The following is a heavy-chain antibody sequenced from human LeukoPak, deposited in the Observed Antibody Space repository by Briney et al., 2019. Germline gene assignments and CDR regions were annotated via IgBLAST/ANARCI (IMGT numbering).Heavy chain of an antibody. CDR1: GGSISSGDYY. J-gene: IGHJ4*02. CDR2: IYYSGST. CDR3: ARQRTEYYDFDY. Sequence: SQTLSLTCTVSGGSISSGDYYWSWIRQPPGKGLEWIGYIYYSGSTYYNPSLKSRVTISVDTSKNQFSLKLNSVTAADTAVYYCARQRTEYYDFDYWGQGTLVTVSS. V-gene: IGHV4-30-4*01. D-gene: IGHD3-3*01.